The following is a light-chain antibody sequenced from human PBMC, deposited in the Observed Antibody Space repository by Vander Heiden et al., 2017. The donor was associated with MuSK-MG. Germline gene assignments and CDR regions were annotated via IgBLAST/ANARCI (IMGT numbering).Light chain of an antibody. CDR2: GNS. CDR3: QSYDSSLSGSHVV. Sequence: QSVLTQPPSVSGAPGQRVTISCTGSSSNIGAGYDVHWYQQLPGTAPKLLIYGNSNRPSGVPDRFSGSKSGNSASLAITGLQAEDEADYYCQSYDSSLSGSHVVFGGGTKLTVL. J-gene: IGLJ2*01. CDR1: SSNIGAGYD. V-gene: IGLV1-40*01.